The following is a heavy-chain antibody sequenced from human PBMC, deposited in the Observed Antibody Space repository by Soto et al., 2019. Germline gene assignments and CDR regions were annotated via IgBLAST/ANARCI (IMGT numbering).Heavy chain of an antibody. CDR3: TRNTDGAYFQSSYDYYYYGMDV. J-gene: IGHJ6*02. CDR2: IKQDGGEK. Sequence: GGSMRLSCVACGFTFSSYWMRWVRQAPGKGLEWVANIKQDGGEKYYVDYVKGRFTISRDNAKKSLYLQMNRLRDEDTAVYYCTRNTDGAYFQSSYDYYYYGMDVWGHGTTGTVSS. CDR1: GFTFSSYW. V-gene: IGHV3-7*03. D-gene: IGHD3-16*01.